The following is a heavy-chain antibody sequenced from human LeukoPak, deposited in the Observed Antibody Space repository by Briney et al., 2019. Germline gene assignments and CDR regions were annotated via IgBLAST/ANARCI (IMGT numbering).Heavy chain of an antibody. Sequence: SETLSLTCTVSGYSISSGYYWGWIRQPPGKGLEWIGSIYHSGSTYYNPSLKSRVTISVDTSKNQFSLKLSSVTAADTAVYYCASGAIYGDYSGAIDYWGQGTLVTVSS. CDR3: ASGAIYGDYSGAIDY. J-gene: IGHJ4*02. CDR2: IYHSGST. V-gene: IGHV4-38-2*02. CDR1: GYSISSGYY. D-gene: IGHD4-17*01.